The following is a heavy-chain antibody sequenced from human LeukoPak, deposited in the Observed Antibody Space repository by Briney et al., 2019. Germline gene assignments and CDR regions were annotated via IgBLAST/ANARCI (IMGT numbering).Heavy chain of an antibody. D-gene: IGHD5-12*01. J-gene: IGHJ4*02. CDR2: INPNSGGT. Sequence: ASVKVSCKASGYTFTGYYMHWVRQAPGQGLEWMGRINPNSGGTNYAQKFQGRLTMTTDTSTSTAYMELRSLTSDDTAVYYCARDLYSGYDSAAFWGQGTLVTVSS. CDR3: ARDLYSGYDSAAF. CDR1: GYTFTGYY. V-gene: IGHV1-2*06.